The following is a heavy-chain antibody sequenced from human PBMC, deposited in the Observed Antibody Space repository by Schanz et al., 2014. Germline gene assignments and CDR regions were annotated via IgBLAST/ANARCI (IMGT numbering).Heavy chain of an antibody. J-gene: IGHJ6*02. V-gene: IGHV4-59*01. D-gene: IGHD5-12*01. Sequence: QVQLQDSGPGLVKPSETLSLTCTVSGGSISNYYWSWIRQPPGKGLEWIGYIYYSGSTNYNPSLKSRVTISVDTSKNQFSLKLSSVTAADTAVYYCARAEINSGYARYYYGMDVWGQGTTVTVSS. CDR2: IYYSGST. CDR3: ARAEINSGYARYYYGMDV. CDR1: GGSISNYY.